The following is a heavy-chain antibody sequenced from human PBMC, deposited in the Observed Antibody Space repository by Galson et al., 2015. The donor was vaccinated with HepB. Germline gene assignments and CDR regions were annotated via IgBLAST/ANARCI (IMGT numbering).Heavy chain of an antibody. J-gene: IGHJ5*02. Sequence: QSGAEVKKPGESLRISCKGSGYSFTSHWISWVRQMPGEGLQWMGRIDPSDSYINYSPSFQGHITISVDKSISTAYLQWNSLKASDTAMYYCARHSNKYDSSNSCFDPWGQGTLVTVSS. CDR3: ARHSNKYDSSNSCFDP. V-gene: IGHV5-10-1*01. CDR1: GYSFTSHW. D-gene: IGHD3-22*01. CDR2: IDPSDSYI.